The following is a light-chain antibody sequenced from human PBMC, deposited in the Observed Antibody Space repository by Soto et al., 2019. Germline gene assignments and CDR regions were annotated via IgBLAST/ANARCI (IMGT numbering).Light chain of an antibody. V-gene: IGLV2-14*01. CDR2: EVS. CDR1: SSDVGYYNY. Sequence: QSALTQPASVSGSPGQSITISCTGTSSDVGYYNYVSWYQQHPGKAPKLMIFEVSNRPSGVSNRFSGSKSGNTASLTISGLQAEDEADYYCGSYTSSSSPYVFGTGTKLTV. CDR3: GSYTSSSSPYV. J-gene: IGLJ1*01.